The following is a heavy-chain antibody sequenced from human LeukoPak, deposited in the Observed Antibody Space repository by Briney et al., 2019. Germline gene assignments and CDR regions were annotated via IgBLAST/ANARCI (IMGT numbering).Heavy chain of an antibody. CDR3: ARANPYYDFWSGYAGRYFDY. V-gene: IGHV4-34*01. CDR1: GGSFSGYY. CDR2: INHSRST. J-gene: IGHJ4*02. Sequence: SETLSLTCAVYGGSFSGYYWSWIRQPPGKGLEWIGEINHSRSTNYNPSLKSRVTISVDTSKNQFSLKLSSVTAADTAVYYCARANPYYDFWSGYAGRYFDYWGQGTLVTVSS. D-gene: IGHD3-3*01.